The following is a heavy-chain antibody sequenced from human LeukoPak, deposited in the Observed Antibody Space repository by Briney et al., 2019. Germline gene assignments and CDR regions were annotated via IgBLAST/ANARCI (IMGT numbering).Heavy chain of an antibody. Sequence: SETLSLTCTVSGGSISSGNYYWRWIRQPPGKGLEWIVSIYSSGSTNYNPSLKSRVTISVDTSKNQFSLKLSSVTAAAKHVYYCARRSTLFVNWGQGSLVTVSS. CDR2: IYSSGST. CDR3: ARRSTLFVN. J-gene: IGHJ4*02. D-gene: IGHD3-3*01. CDR1: GGSISSGNYY. V-gene: IGHV4-61*02.